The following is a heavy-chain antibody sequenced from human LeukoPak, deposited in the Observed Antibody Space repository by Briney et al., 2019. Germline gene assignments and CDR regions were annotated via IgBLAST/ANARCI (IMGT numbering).Heavy chain of an antibody. D-gene: IGHD3-22*01. CDR3: ARDWVPDSSDY. CDR1: GFTFSSYT. J-gene: IGHJ4*02. V-gene: IGHV3-66*01. CDR2: IYSGGST. Sequence: GRSLRLSCAASGFTFSSYTMHWVRQAPGKGLEWVSVIYSGGSTYYADSVKGRFTISRDNSKNTLYLQMNSLRAEDTAVYYCARDWVPDSSDYWGQGTLVTVSS.